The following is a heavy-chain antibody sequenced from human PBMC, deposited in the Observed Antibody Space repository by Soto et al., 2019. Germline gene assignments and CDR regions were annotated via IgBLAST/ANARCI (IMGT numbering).Heavy chain of an antibody. CDR1: GYTFTSYG. J-gene: IGHJ6*02. CDR3: ARNVTRIADSYYGMDV. D-gene: IGHD2-15*01. V-gene: IGHV1-18*04. Sequence: ASVKVSCKASGYTFTSYGINWVRQAPGQGLEWMGWISGYNDNTNYAQRLQGRATMTTDTATSTAYMELRSLRSDDTAVYYCARNVTRIADSYYGMDVWGQGTTVTVSS. CDR2: ISGYNDNT.